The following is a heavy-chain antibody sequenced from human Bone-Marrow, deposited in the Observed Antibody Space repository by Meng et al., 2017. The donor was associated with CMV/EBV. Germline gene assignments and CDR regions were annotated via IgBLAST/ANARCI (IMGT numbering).Heavy chain of an antibody. Sequence: GGSLRLSCAASGFTFDDYAMHWVRQAPGKGLEWVSGISWNSGSIGYADSVKGRFTISRDNAKNSLYLQMNSLRAEDTALYYCAKDIGGPDCSSTSCYRYYYYGMAVWGQGPTVTFYS. CDR1: GFTFDDYA. V-gene: IGHV3-9*01. J-gene: IGHJ6*01. CDR3: AKDIGGPDCSSTSCYRYYYYGMAV. D-gene: IGHD2-2*01. CDR2: ISWNSGSI.